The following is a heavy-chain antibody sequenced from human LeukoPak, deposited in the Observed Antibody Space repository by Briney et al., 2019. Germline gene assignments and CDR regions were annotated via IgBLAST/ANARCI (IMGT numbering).Heavy chain of an antibody. CDR3: ASSRPNNYGD. V-gene: IGHV1-46*01. CDR2: INPSGGST. D-gene: IGHD4-17*01. J-gene: IGHJ4*02. Sequence: ASVKVSCKASGYTFTSYYMHWVRQAPGQGLEWMGIINPSGGSTSYAQKFQGRVTMTRDTSTSTAYMELSSLRSEDTAVYYCASSRPNNYGDWGQGTLVTVSS. CDR1: GYTFTSYY.